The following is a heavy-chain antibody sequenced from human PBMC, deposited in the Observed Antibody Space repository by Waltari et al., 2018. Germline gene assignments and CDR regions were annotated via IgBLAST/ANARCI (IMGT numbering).Heavy chain of an antibody. J-gene: IGHJ4*02. CDR2: IDPRDSYT. Sequence: EVQLVQSGAAVKKPGQSLRLSCKASGYSFTSNWISWVRQMPGKGLEWMGKIDPRDSYTNYSPSFQGHVTFSVDKSISTAYLQWHSLRASDTAMYYCARRTDPGTYFDYWGQGALVTVSS. CDR1: GYSFTSNW. CDR3: ARRTDPGTYFDY. V-gene: IGHV5-10-1*03. D-gene: IGHD1-1*01.